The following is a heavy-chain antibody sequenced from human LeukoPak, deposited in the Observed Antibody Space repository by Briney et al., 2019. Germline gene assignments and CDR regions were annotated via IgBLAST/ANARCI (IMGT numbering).Heavy chain of an antibody. J-gene: IGHJ3*02. CDR3: AKWWYSGNDLGPFDI. Sequence: SETLSLTCTVSGGSISSYYWSWIRQPAGKGLEWIGRIYTNGSANYNPSLKSRVIMSVDTSKNQFSLKLSSVTAADTAVYYCAKWWYSGNDLGPFDIWGQGTMVTVSS. CDR2: IYTNGSA. D-gene: IGHD5-12*01. V-gene: IGHV4-4*07. CDR1: GGSISSYY.